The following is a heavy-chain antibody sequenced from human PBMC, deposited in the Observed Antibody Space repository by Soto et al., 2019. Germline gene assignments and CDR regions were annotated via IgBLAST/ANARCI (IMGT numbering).Heavy chain of an antibody. CDR1: GGTVASSHL. Sequence: PSETQSLTCGVSGGTVASSHLWSCVRQSPGRGLEWIGNVYHTGDTNFNPSLQSRVTFSVDKSNNQFSLRLTSVTAADTAVYFCAREIVTAGGNNYFDPWGPGTLVTVYS. V-gene: IGHV4-4*02. D-gene: IGHD2-21*02. J-gene: IGHJ5*02. CDR2: VYHTGDT. CDR3: AREIVTAGGNNYFDP.